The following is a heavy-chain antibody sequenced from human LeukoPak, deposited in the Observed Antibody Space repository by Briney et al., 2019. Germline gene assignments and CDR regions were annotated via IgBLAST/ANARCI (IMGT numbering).Heavy chain of an antibody. D-gene: IGHD1-1*01. V-gene: IGHV4-4*07. J-gene: IGHJ6*03. CDR1: GGSISSYY. CDR2: IYTTGST. Sequence: PSETLSLTCTVSGGSISSYYWSWIRQPAGKGLEWIGRIYTTGSTNFNPSLNGRVSISRDTTKNLFSLRLRSVTAAETAVYFCARGRVSSSTWYSTYYYYFYMDVWGKGTTVTVSS. CDR3: ARGRVSSSTWYSTYYYYFYMDV.